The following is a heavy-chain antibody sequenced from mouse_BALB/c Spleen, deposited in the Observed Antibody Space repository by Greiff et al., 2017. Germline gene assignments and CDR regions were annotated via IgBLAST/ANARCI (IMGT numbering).Heavy chain of an antibody. CDR3: TRDSDYDGTWFAY. V-gene: IGHV5-6-4*01. CDR1: GFTFSSYT. Sequence: EVMLVESGGGLVKPGGSLKLSCAASGFTFSSYTMSWVRQTPEKRLEWVATISSGGSYTYYPDSVKGRFTISRDNAKNTLYLQMSSLKSEDTAMYYCTRDSDYDGTWFAYWGQGTLVTVSA. J-gene: IGHJ3*01. D-gene: IGHD2-4*01. CDR2: ISSGGSYT.